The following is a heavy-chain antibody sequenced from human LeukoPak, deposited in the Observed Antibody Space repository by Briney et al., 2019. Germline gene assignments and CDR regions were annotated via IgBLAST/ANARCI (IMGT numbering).Heavy chain of an antibody. V-gene: IGHV1-2*02. D-gene: IGHD5-12*01. J-gene: IGHJ4*02. CDR2: INPNSGGT. CDR3: ARVNTPYSGYGSLDY. CDR1: VYTFTGYY. Sequence: ASVDVSRKASVYTFTGYYMHWVRQAPGQGLEWMGWINPNSGGTNYAQKFQGRVTMTRDTSISTAYMELSRLRSDDTAVYYCARVNTPYSGYGSLDYWGQGTLVTASS.